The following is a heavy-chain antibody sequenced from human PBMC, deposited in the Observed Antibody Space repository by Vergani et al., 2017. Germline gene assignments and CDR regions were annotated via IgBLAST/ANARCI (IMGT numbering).Heavy chain of an antibody. CDR2: IIPIFGTA. CDR1: GGTFSSYA. CDR3: AGTAARSYYYYYYGMDV. Sequence: QVQLVQSGAEVKKPGSSVKVSCKASGGTFSSYAISWVRQAPGQGLEWMGGIIPIFGTANYAQKVQGRVTITADESTSTAYMELSILRSEVTAVYYCAGTAARSYYYYYYGMDVWGQGTTVTVSS. J-gene: IGHJ6*02. D-gene: IGHD2-2*01. V-gene: IGHV1-69*12.